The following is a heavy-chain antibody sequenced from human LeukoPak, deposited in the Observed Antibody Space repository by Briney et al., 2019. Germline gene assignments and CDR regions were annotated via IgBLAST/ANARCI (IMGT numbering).Heavy chain of an antibody. J-gene: IGHJ4*02. Sequence: GGSLRLSCAASGFTFTSYSMNWVRQAPGKGLEWVSSISGASTYIYYADSVKGRFTISRDNAKNSLYLQMNSLRAEDTAVYYCARDSRNHGDQLADDCWSQGTLVTVSS. V-gene: IGHV3-21*01. CDR2: ISGASTYI. CDR1: GFTFTSYS. D-gene: IGHD4-17*01. CDR3: ARDSRNHGDQLADDC.